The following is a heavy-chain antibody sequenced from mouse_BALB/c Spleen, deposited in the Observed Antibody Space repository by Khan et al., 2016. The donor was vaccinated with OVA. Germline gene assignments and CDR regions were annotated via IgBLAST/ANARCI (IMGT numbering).Heavy chain of an antibody. CDR3: TRLAYYYDSEGFAY. V-gene: IGHV5-6*02. Sequence: DVMLVESGGDLVKPGGSLKLSCAASGFTFSTYGMSWVRQAPDKRLEWVATVSTGGSYTYYPDSVKGRFTISRDNAKNTLYLQLSGLRSEDTAMFYCTRLAYYYDSEGFAYWGQGTLVTVS. J-gene: IGHJ3*01. CDR2: VSTGGSYT. CDR1: GFTFSTYG. D-gene: IGHD1-1*01.